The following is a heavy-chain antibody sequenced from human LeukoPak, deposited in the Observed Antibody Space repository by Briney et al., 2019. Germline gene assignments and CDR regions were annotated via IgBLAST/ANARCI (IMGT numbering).Heavy chain of an antibody. Sequence: GASVKVSCKASGGTFSSYAISWVRQAPGQGLEWMVGIIPIFGTANYAQKFQGRVTITADKSTSTAYMELSSLRSEDTAVYYCARSPRGVGVTALDYWGQGTLVTVSS. V-gene: IGHV1-69*06. J-gene: IGHJ4*02. D-gene: IGHD1-26*01. CDR3: ARSPRGVGVTALDY. CDR2: IIPIFGTA. CDR1: GGTFSSYA.